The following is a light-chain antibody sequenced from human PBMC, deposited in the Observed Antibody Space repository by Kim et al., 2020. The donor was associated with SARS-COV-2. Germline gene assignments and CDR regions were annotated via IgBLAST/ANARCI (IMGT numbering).Light chain of an antibody. Sequence: LSPGEKSTLSCRAGQSISTFLAWYQQRLGQAPKLLIYDTSKRAAGVPARFSASGSGTDFTLTISSLEPDDFATYYCQQRYSWPRTFGQGTKVEVK. J-gene: IGKJ1*01. CDR1: QSISTF. CDR3: QQRYSWPRT. CDR2: DTS. V-gene: IGKV3-11*01.